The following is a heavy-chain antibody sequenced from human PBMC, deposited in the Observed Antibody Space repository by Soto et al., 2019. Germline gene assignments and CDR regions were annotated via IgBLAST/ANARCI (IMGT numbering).Heavy chain of an antibody. CDR2: ISGSGGST. CDR3: ATEYVIRFGRAISAFLLNRTSDL. V-gene: IGHV3-23*01. D-gene: IGHD3-16*01. J-gene: IGHJ2*01. Sequence: GKGLEWVSAISGSGGSTYYADSVKGRFTISRDNSKNTLYLQMNSLRAEDTAVYYCATEYVIRFGRAISAFLLNRTSDL.